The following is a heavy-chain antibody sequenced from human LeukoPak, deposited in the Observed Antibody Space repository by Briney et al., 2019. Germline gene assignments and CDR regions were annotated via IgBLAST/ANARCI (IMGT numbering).Heavy chain of an antibody. J-gene: IGHJ4*02. CDR1: GFTFSSYG. CDR3: AKGVRLGELSQNAAFDY. Sequence: GGSLRLSCAASGFTFSSYGMHWVRQAPGKGLEWVAFIRYDGSNKYYADSVKGRFTISRDNSKNTLYLQMNSLRAEDTAVYYCAKGVRLGELSQNAAFDYWGQGTLVTVSS. V-gene: IGHV3-30*02. CDR2: IRYDGSNK. D-gene: IGHD3-16*02.